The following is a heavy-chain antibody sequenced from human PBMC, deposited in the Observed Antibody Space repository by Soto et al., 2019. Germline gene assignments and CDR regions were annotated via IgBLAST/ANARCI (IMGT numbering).Heavy chain of an antibody. Sequence: GGSLRLSCAASGFTFGSYAMTWVRQAPGKGLAWVSAIGVSGDNTYYADSVKGRFTISRDNSKSTLYLQMNSLTAEDTAVYYCAKKIYHRFDPWGQGTLVTVSS. D-gene: IGHD2-2*01. J-gene: IGHJ5*02. V-gene: IGHV3-23*01. CDR2: IGVSGDNT. CDR3: AKKIYHRFDP. CDR1: GFTFGSYA.